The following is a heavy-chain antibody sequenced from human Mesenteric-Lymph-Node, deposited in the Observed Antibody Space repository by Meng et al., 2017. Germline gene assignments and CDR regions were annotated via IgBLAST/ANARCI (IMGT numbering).Heavy chain of an antibody. Sequence: GGSLRLSCAASGFTFDDYGMSWVRQAPGKGLEWVSGINWNGGSTGYADSVKGRFTISRDNAKNSLYLQMNSLRAEDTAVYYCARDLSKYCSSTSCYFDAFDIWGQGTMVTVSS. CDR3: ARDLSKYCSSTSCYFDAFDI. D-gene: IGHD2-2*01. V-gene: IGHV3-20*04. CDR1: GFTFDDYG. CDR2: INWNGGST. J-gene: IGHJ3*02.